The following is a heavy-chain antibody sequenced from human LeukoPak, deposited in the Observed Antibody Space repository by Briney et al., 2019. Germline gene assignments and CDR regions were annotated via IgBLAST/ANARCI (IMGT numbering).Heavy chain of an antibody. J-gene: IGHJ6*02. D-gene: IGHD3-16*01. CDR3: ARDYEGLGV. CDR1: GFTFSSYR. V-gene: IGHV3-74*01. Sequence: GGSLRLSCAASGFTFSSYRMHWVRQAPGKGLVWVSLINTDGSNTSYADSVKGRFTNSRDNAKNTLYLQMNSLRAEDTAVYYCARDYEGLGVWGQGTTVTVSS. CDR2: INTDGSNT.